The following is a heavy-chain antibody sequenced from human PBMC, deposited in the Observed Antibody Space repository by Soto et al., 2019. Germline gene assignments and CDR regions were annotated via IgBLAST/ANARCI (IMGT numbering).Heavy chain of an antibody. V-gene: IGHV3-33*01. CDR1: GFTFSSYG. Sequence: QVQLVESGGGVVQPGRSLRLSCAASGFTFSSYGMHWVRQAPGKGLEWVAVIWYDGSNKYYADSVKGRFTISRDNSKNTLYLQINSLRAEDTAVYYCARDRKLPQLGHYYYGMDVWGQGTTVTVSS. D-gene: IGHD6-13*01. J-gene: IGHJ6*02. CDR3: ARDRKLPQLGHYYYGMDV. CDR2: IWYDGSNK.